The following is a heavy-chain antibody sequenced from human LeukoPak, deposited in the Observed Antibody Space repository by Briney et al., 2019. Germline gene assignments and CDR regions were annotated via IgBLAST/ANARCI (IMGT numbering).Heavy chain of an antibody. J-gene: IGHJ4*02. CDR3: ARESSVSGWYIY. CDR1: GFPFSSYS. Sequence: PGGSLRLSCAASGFPFSSYSMNWVRQAPGKGLEWVSGIYSGGNTYYADSVRGRFTISRLSSKNTLYLEMNSLTTDDTAVYYCARESSVSGWYIYWGQGTLVTVSS. V-gene: IGHV3-53*04. CDR2: IYSGGNT. D-gene: IGHD6-19*01.